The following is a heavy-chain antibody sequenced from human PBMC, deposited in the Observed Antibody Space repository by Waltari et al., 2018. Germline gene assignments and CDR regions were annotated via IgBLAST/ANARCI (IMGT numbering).Heavy chain of an antibody. D-gene: IGHD3-22*01. V-gene: IGHV4-4*07. CDR1: GGSISSSY. CDR3: AREYFYDSSGIHDY. Sequence: QVQLQESGPGLVKPSETLSLTCTVSGGSISSSYWSWIRQPAGKGLEWIGRVYTSGSTNINPSLESRGTMSVDTSKNQFSLKLSSVTAADTAVYYCAREYFYDSSGIHDYWGQGTLVTVSS. CDR2: VYTSGST. J-gene: IGHJ4*02.